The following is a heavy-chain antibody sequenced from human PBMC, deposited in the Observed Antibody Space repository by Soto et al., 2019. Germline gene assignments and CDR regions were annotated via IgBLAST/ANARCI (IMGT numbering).Heavy chain of an antibody. Sequence: QVQLVQSGAEVKKPGSSVKVSCKASGGTFSSYAISWVRQAPGQGLEWMGGLIPIFGTANYAQKFQGRVTITADESTSTAYMELSSLRSEDTAVYYCALGYCSGGSCYSEYYYYGMDVWGQGTTVTVSS. CDR1: GGTFSSYA. J-gene: IGHJ6*02. CDR2: LIPIFGTA. CDR3: ALGYCSGGSCYSEYYYYGMDV. D-gene: IGHD2-15*01. V-gene: IGHV1-69*01.